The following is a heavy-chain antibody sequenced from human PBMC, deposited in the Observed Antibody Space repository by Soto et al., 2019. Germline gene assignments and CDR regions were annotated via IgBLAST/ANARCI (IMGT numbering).Heavy chain of an antibody. Sequence: ASVKVSCKASGYTFTSYYMHWVRQAPGQGLEWMGIINPSGGSTSYAQKFQGRVTMTRDTSTSTVYMELSSLRSEDTAVYYCARVHNWNETPLSEFDYWGQGTLVTVSS. CDR3: ARVHNWNETPLSEFDY. J-gene: IGHJ4*02. CDR2: INPSGGST. V-gene: IGHV1-46*01. CDR1: GYTFTSYY. D-gene: IGHD1-1*01.